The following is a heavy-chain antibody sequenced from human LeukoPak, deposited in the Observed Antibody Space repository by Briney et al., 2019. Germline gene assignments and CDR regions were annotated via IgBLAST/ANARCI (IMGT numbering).Heavy chain of an antibody. CDR1: GFTFSSYS. CDR2: ISSSSYI. J-gene: IGHJ6*02. V-gene: IGHV3-21*01. CDR3: ARYGFVGATNGMGV. D-gene: IGHD1-26*01. Sequence: PGGSLRLSCAASGFTFSSYSMNWVRQAPGKGLEWVSSISSSSYIYYADSVKGRFTISRDNAKNSLYLQMNSLRAEDTAVYYCARYGFVGATNGMGVWGQGTTVTVSS.